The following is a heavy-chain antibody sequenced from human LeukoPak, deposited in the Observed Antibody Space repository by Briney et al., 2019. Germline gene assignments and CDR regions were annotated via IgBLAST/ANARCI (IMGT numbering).Heavy chain of an antibody. CDR2: ISISGSTI. CDR3: AELGITMIGGV. CDR1: GFTFSSYE. J-gene: IGHJ6*04. D-gene: IGHD3-10*02. V-gene: IGHV3-48*03. Sequence: PGGSLRLSCAASGFTFSSYEMNWVRQAPGKGLEWVSYISISGSTIYYADSVKGRLTISRDNAKNALYLQMNSLRAEDTAVYYCAELGITMIGGVWGKGTTVTISS.